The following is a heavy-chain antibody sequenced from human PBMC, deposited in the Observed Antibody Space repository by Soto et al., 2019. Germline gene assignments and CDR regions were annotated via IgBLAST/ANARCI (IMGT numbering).Heavy chain of an antibody. J-gene: IGHJ3*01. CDR1: GNSISSYF. CDR2: IYDSGDT. D-gene: IGHD2-2*01. CDR3: VSSRSAIYGDAFDV. V-gene: IGHV4-59*01. Sequence: SETLSLTCSVSGNSISSYFRSWIRQTPGKGLEWVGFIYDSGDTQYNPSLESRATISLDTSKSQFSLRLRSVTAADTAMYYCVSSRSAIYGDAFDVWGRGTTVTGS.